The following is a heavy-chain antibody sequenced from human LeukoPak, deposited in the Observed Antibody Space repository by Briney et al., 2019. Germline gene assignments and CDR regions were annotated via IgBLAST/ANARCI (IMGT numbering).Heavy chain of an antibody. D-gene: IGHD5-12*01. CDR1: GFTFSSYE. Sequence: GGSLRLSCAASGFTFSSYEMNWVRQAPGKGLEWVSYISSSGSTIYYADSVKGRFTISRDNAKNSLYLQMNSLRAEDTAVYYCARAYGFDSYYFDYWGQGTLVTVSS. J-gene: IGHJ4*02. CDR2: ISSSGSTI. CDR3: ARAYGFDSYYFDY. V-gene: IGHV3-48*03.